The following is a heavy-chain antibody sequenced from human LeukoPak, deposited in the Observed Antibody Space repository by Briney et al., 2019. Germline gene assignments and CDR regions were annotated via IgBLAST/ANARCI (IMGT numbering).Heavy chain of an antibody. CDR1: GFTYSDYY. D-gene: IGHD2-2*02. CDR2: IASSTGTK. V-gene: IGHV3-11*04. Sequence: PRGSLTPSCAASGFTYSDYYMSWVRQFPGKGLELVAYIASSTGTKYYADSVKGRFTISGDNAKNSLFLQMRRLTAEDTAVYYCARDIPFSVWGQGTRDTLSS. J-gene: IGHJ4*02. CDR3: ARDIPFSV.